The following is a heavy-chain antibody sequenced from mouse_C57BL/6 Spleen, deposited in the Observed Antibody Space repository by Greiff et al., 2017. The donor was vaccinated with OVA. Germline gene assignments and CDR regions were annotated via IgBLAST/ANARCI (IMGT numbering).Heavy chain of an antibody. CDR2: IYPGDGDT. J-gene: IGHJ4*01. Sequence: QVHVKQSGAELVKPGASVKISCKASGYAFSSYWMNWVKQRPGKGLEWIGQIYPGDGDTNYNGKFKGKATLTADKSSSTAYMQLSSLTSEYSAVYFCAIDSSGTGAMDYWGQGTSVTVSS. D-gene: IGHD3-2*02. CDR3: AIDSSGTGAMDY. V-gene: IGHV1-80*01. CDR1: GYAFSSYW.